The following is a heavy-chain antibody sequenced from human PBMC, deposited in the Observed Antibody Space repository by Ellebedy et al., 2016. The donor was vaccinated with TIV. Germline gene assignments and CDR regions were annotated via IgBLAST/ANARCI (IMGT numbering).Heavy chain of an antibody. CDR3: AKVQGNILTGYFDPPFYYYAMDV. CDR2: LSGSGGTT. Sequence: GESLKISXAASGFIFSSYAMNWVRQAPGKGLGWVSVLSGSGGTTYYADSVKGRFTISRDNSKNTVYLQMNSLRAEDTAVYYCAKVQGNILTGYFDPPFYYYAMDVWGQGTTVTVSS. CDR1: GFIFSSYA. J-gene: IGHJ6*02. D-gene: IGHD3-9*01. V-gene: IGHV3-23*01.